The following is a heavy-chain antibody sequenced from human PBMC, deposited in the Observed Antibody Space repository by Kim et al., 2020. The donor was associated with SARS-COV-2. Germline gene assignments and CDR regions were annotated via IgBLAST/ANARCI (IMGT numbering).Heavy chain of an antibody. CDR3: VREYSSSSGRVFDY. J-gene: IGHJ4*01. V-gene: IGHV3-74*03. Sequence: YADSVKGRFTRSRDNADSTVHMKMNSMRVEDTAVYYCVREYSSSSGRVFDYWGHGTLVTVSS. D-gene: IGHD6-6*01.